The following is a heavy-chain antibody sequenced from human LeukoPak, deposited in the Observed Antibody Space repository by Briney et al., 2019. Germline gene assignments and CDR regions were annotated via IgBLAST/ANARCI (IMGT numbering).Heavy chain of an antibody. CDR2: ITPNADRA. CDR1: GFTFGSYG. V-gene: IGHV3-23*01. D-gene: IGHD3-22*01. CDR3: AIMHGYYDGSGYWVQ. J-gene: IGHJ1*01. Sequence: PGGSLRLSCAASGFTFGSYGMSWVRQAPGRGLEWVSFITPNADRASYADSVEGRLNISRDNPRNTLYMQMNSLRDEDTAVYYCAIMHGYYDGSGYWVQWGQGTLVTVSS.